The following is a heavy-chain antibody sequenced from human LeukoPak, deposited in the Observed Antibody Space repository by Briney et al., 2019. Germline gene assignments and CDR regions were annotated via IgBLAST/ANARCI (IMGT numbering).Heavy chain of an antibody. J-gene: IGHJ3*02. V-gene: IGHV1-18*01. CDR1: GYTFTSYG. D-gene: IGHD1-7*01. Sequence: ASVRVSCKASGYTFTSYGIHWVRLAPGQGLEWMGWISAYNGNTNYAQKLQGRVTMTTDTSTSTAYMELRSLRSDDTAVYYCARGEWNSDAFDIWGQGTMVTVSS. CDR3: ARGEWNSDAFDI. CDR2: ISAYNGNT.